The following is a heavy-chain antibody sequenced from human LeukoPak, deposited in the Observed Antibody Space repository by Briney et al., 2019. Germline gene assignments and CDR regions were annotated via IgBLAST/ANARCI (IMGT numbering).Heavy chain of an antibody. Sequence: GGSLRLSCAASGLTFTNYGMDWLRQAPGKGLEWVAYTRSDESRKYYADSVKGRFTISRDNSKNTLYLQMNSLRDEDTAVYYCAKDSTGFTATDWGQGTLVTVSS. V-gene: IGHV3-30*02. J-gene: IGHJ4*02. D-gene: IGHD5-18*01. CDR1: GLTFTNYG. CDR3: AKDSTGFTATD. CDR2: TRSDESRK.